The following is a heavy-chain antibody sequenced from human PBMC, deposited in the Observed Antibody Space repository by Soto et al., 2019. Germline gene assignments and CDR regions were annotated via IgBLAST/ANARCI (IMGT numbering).Heavy chain of an antibody. Sequence: PGGSLILCSGSSGFTFGDYSMIWVRPAPGKGLEWVSAISGSGGSTYYADSVKGRFTISRDNSKNTLYLQMNSLRAEDTAVYYCEKEPGHSSSWYFDHWGQGTLVTVSS. CDR2: ISGSGGST. J-gene: IGHJ4*02. CDR1: GFTFGDYS. D-gene: IGHD6-13*01. CDR3: EKEPGHSSSWYFDH. V-gene: IGHV3-23*01.